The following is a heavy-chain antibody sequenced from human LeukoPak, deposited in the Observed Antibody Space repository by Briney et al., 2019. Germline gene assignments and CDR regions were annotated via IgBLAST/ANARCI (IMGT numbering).Heavy chain of an antibody. D-gene: IGHD1-26*01. V-gene: IGHV4-38-2*02. CDR3: ARDALTSTGGWFDP. CDR2: IYWSGRT. CDR1: GCSLISGYY. J-gene: IGHJ5*02. Sequence: LSLTCSVAGCSLISGYYWGWVRQTPGKGMEWLGSIYWSGRTYYKPSLKSGVTISIDTSKNQLSLKLNSVSAADTALYYCARDALTSTGGWFDPWGQGTLVTVSS.